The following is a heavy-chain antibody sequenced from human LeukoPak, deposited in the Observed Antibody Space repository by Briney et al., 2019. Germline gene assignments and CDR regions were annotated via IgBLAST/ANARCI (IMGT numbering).Heavy chain of an antibody. CDR2: ISSSSTHV. V-gene: IGHV3-21*01. D-gene: IGHD6-6*01. J-gene: IGHJ4*02. Sequence: GGSLRLSCAASGFTLSSYSMNWVRQAPGKGLEWVSYISSSSTHVYYADSVKGRFTISRDNARDSLYLQMNSLRAEDTAIYYCARSEHSSSSFDYWGQGTLVTVST. CDR1: GFTLSSYS. CDR3: ARSEHSSSSFDY.